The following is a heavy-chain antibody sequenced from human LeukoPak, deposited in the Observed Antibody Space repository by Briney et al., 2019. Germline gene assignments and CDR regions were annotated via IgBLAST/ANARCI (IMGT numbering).Heavy chain of an antibody. D-gene: IGHD3-22*01. CDR2: INPSGGST. J-gene: IGHJ1*01. CDR3: ARENYDSSGSPAEYFQH. Sequence: ASVKVSCKASGYTFTSYYMHLVRQAPGQGLEWMGIINPSGGSTSYAQKFQGRVTMTRDTSTSTVYMELSSLRSEDTAVYYCARENYDSSGSPAEYFQHWGQGTLVTVSS. CDR1: GYTFTSYY. V-gene: IGHV1-46*01.